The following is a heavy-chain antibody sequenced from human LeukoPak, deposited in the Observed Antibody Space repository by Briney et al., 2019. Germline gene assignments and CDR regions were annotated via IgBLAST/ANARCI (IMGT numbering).Heavy chain of an antibody. Sequence: GGSLRLSCAASGFTVSNNYMSWVRQAPGKGLEWVSAISGSGGSTYYADSVKGRFTISRDNSKNTLYLQMNSLRAEDTAVYYCATKGRRYNWNDPGWFDPWGQGTLVTVSS. D-gene: IGHD1-1*01. CDR1: GFTVSNNY. CDR3: ATKGRRYNWNDPGWFDP. J-gene: IGHJ5*02. V-gene: IGHV3-23*01. CDR2: ISGSGGST.